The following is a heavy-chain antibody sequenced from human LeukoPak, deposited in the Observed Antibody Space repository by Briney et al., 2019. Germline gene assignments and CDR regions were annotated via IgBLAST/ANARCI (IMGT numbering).Heavy chain of an antibody. D-gene: IGHD3-10*01. J-gene: IGHJ3*02. CDR3: AKDRLRSSLARGAFDI. CDR1: GFTFSSYG. CDR2: IRYDGSNE. Sequence: PGGSLRLSCAASGFTFSSYGMHRVRQAPGKGLEWVAFIRYDGSNEYYADSVKGRFTISRDNSKNTLYLQMNSLRAEDTAIYYCAKDRLRSSLARGAFDIWGRGTRVTVSS. V-gene: IGHV3-30*02.